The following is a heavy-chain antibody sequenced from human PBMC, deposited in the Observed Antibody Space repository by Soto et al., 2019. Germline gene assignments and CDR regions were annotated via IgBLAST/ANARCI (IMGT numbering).Heavy chain of an antibody. CDR3: ARSEKGNYDSSGYYSPGAFDI. CDR2: IYPGDSDT. D-gene: IGHD3-22*01. V-gene: IGHV5-51*01. J-gene: IGHJ3*02. CDR1: GYSFTSYW. Sequence: EVQLVQSGAEVKKPGESLKISCKGSGYSFTSYWIGWVRQMPGKGLEWMGIIYPGDSDTRYSPSFQGQVTISADKSISTAYLQWSSLKASDTAMYYCARSEKGNYDSSGYYSPGAFDIWGQGTMVTVSS.